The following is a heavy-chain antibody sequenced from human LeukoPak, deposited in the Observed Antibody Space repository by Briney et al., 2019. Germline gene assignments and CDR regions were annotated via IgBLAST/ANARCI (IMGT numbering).Heavy chain of an antibody. CDR1: GFTFSSYA. V-gene: IGHV3-23*01. Sequence: GGSLRLSCAASGFTFSSYAMSWVRQAPGKGLEWVSAISGSGGSTYYADSVKGRFTISRDNSKNTLYLQMNSLRAEDTAVYYCANLEAVGYCSGGSCYWFDPWGQGTLVTVSS. D-gene: IGHD2-15*01. CDR3: ANLEAVGYCSGGSCYWFDP. CDR2: ISGSGGST. J-gene: IGHJ5*02.